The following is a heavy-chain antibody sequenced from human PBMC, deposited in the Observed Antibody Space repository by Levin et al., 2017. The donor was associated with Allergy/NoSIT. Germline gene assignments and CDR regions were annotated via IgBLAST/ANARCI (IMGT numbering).Heavy chain of an antibody. J-gene: IGHJ4*02. CDR2: ISSSSSYI. CDR3: ARDLPSSSFDY. D-gene: IGHD6-6*01. Sequence: AGESLKISCAASGFTFSSYSMNWVRQAPGKGLEWVSSISSSSSYIYYADSVKGRFTISRDNAKNSLYLQMNSLRAEDTAVYYCARDLPSSSFDYWGQGTLVTVSS. V-gene: IGHV3-21*01. CDR1: GFTFSSYS.